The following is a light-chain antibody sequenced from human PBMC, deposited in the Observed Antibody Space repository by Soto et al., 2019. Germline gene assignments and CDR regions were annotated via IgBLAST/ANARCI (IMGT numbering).Light chain of an antibody. CDR2: DAS. J-gene: IGKJ5*01. CDR3: QYRSDWPPIT. Sequence: EIALTQSPATLSLSPGERATLSCRASHSVNNYLAWYQQKPGQAPRLLIYDASNRATGIPGRFSGSGSGTDFTLTISSLEPEDFAIYYCQYRSDWPPITFGQGTRLEIK. V-gene: IGKV3-11*01. CDR1: HSVNNY.